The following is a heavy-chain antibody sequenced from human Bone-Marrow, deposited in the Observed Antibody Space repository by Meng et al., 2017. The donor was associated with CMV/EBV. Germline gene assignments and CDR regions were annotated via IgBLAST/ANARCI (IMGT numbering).Heavy chain of an antibody. D-gene: IGHD3-3*01. V-gene: IGHV1-46*01. CDR2: INTSGGST. J-gene: IGHJ6*02. CDR1: GYTFTSYY. Sequence: ASVKDSCKASGYTFTSYYMHWVRQAPGQGLEWMGIINTSGGSTSYAQKFQGRVTTTRDTSTSTVYMELSSLRSEDTAVYYCAGGARITIFGVVPLGDYYHYGMDVWGQGTTVTVSS. CDR3: AGGARITIFGVVPLGDYYHYGMDV.